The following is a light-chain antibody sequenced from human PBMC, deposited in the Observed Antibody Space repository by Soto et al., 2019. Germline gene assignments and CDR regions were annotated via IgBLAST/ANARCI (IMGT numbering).Light chain of an antibody. V-gene: IGKV1-12*01. CDR2: HAS. CDR1: EDVKSR. CDR3: QQSDYFPVT. J-gene: IGKJ4*01. Sequence: DIQMTQSPSSVSASVGDKVTIIFRGSEDVKSRLAWYQQTPGKAPNLLIFHASSLQSGVPSRFSGSGSGTDFTLTISSLEPEDFATYYCQQSDYFPVTFGGGTKV.